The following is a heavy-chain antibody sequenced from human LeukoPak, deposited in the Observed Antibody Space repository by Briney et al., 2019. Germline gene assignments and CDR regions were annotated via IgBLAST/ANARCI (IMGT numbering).Heavy chain of an antibody. J-gene: IGHJ4*02. CDR2: ICSSSRYI. V-gene: IGHV3-21*01. Sequence: GETLRLSCAASGFTFSIYVINWVRQAPGKGLEWVSSICSSSRYISYADSVKGRFTVSRDNAKNSLYLQMNTLRAEDTAVYYCARVRLAALDFWGQGTLVTASS. CDR3: ARVRLAALDF. D-gene: IGHD4-17*01. CDR1: GFTFSIYV.